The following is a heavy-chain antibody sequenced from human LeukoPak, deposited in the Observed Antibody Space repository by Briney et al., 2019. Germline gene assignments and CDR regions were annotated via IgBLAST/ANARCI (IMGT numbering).Heavy chain of an antibody. J-gene: IGHJ4*02. CDR2: INPNTGAT. D-gene: IGHD1-26*01. CDR3: AAGSVHFDY. CDR1: GYTFTSYG. Sequence: ASVKVSCKASGYTFTSYGISWVRQAPGQGLEWMGWINPNTGATNYAQKFQGRVTMTRDTSISTAYMELSRLKSDDMAVYYCAAGSVHFDYWGQGTLVTVSS. V-gene: IGHV1-2*02.